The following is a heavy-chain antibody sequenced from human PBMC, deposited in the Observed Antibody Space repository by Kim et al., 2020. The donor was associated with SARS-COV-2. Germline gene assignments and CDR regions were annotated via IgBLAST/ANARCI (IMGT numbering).Heavy chain of an antibody. Sequence: SETLSLTCTVSGGSISSYYWSWIRQPPGKGLEWIGYIYYSGSTNYNPSLKSRVTISVDTSKNQFSLKLSSVTAADTAVYYCARSETWNDFDYWGQGTLVTVSS. V-gene: IGHV4-59*01. CDR2: IYYSGST. D-gene: IGHD1-1*01. CDR1: GGSISSYY. CDR3: ARSETWNDFDY. J-gene: IGHJ4*02.